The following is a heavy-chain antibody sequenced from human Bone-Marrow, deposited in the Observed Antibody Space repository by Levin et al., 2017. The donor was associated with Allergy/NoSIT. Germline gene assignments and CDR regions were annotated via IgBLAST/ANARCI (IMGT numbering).Heavy chain of an antibody. J-gene: IGHJ2*01. CDR3: ARTPPDWRTNCYLYWYFDL. Sequence: GESLKISCKGSGYTFTSYWIAWVRQMPGKGLEWVGIMYPGDSETRYSPSFQGQVTISADKSISTAYLQWNSLKASDTAVYYCARTPPDWRTNCYLYWYFDLWGRGTPVTVSS. CDR1: GYTFTSYW. V-gene: IGHV5-51*01. D-gene: IGHD2-15*01. CDR2: MYPGDSET.